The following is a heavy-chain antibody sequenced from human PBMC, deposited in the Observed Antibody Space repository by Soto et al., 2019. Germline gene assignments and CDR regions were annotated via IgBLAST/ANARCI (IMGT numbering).Heavy chain of an antibody. CDR3: ARSAMVRGGGWFDP. CDR1: GFTFSSYA. J-gene: IGHJ5*02. V-gene: IGHV3-23*01. Sequence: EVQLLESGGGLVQPGGSLRLSCAASGFTFSSYAMSWVRQAPGKGLEWVSDISGSGGITYYADSVKGRFTISRDNSKNTLYLQMNSLRAEDAAVYYCARSAMVRGGGWFDPWGQGTLVTVSS. D-gene: IGHD3-10*01. CDR2: ISGSGGIT.